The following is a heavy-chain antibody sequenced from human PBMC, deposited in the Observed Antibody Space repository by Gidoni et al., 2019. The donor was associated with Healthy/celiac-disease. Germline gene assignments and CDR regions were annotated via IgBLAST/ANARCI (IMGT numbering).Heavy chain of an antibody. CDR1: GLHFSRSA. V-gene: IGHV3-73*01. CDR2: IRSKANGYAT. CDR3: TRHWETYGDYGGAFDI. Sequence: EVQLVESGGGLVQPGWALKLPCPASGLHFSRSANHWFRQASGTGLEWVGRIRSKANGYATACAASVKGRFTISRDDSKNTAYLQMNNLKTEDKAVYYCTRHWETYGDYGGAFDIWGQGTMVTVSS. J-gene: IGHJ3*02. D-gene: IGHD4-17*01.